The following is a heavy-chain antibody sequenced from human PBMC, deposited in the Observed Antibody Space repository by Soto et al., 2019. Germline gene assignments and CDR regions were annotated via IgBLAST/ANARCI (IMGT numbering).Heavy chain of an antibody. CDR3: AKAIFGVVINGYYGMDV. CDR1: GFTFSSYA. Sequence: GGSLRLSCAASGFTFSSYAMCWVRQAPGKGLEWVSAISGSGGSTYYADSVKGRFTISRDNSKNTLYLQMNSLRAEDTAVYYCAKAIFGVVINGYYGMDVWGQGTTVTVSS. J-gene: IGHJ6*02. D-gene: IGHD3-3*01. CDR2: ISGSGGST. V-gene: IGHV3-23*01.